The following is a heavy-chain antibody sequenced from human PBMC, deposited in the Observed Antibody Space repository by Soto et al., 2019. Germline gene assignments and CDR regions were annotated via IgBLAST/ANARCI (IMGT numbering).Heavy chain of an antibody. Sequence: GGSLRLSCAASGFTFGDYYMSWIRQAPGKGLEWVSYISSSSSHTKYADSVKGRFTISRDNAKNSLYMQMNSLRAEDTAVYYCARDPGYYNSSAYYYTFPYWGQGTLVTVSS. CDR1: GFTFGDYY. J-gene: IGHJ4*02. V-gene: IGHV3-11*05. CDR2: ISSSSSHT. CDR3: ARDPGYYNSSAYYYTFPY. D-gene: IGHD3-22*01.